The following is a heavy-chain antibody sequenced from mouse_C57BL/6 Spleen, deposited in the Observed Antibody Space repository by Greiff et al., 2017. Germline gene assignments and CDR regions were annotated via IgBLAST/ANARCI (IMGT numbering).Heavy chain of an antibody. CDR3: ARSGTTVVATNFDY. CDR2: IYPGSGNT. CDR1: GYTFTDYY. D-gene: IGHD1-1*01. J-gene: IGHJ2*01. V-gene: IGHV1-76*01. Sequence: QVQLQQSGAELVRPGASVKLSCKASGYTFTDYYINWVKQRPGQGLEWIARIYPGSGNTYYNEKFKGKATLTAEKSSSTAYMQLSSLTSEDSAVYFCARSGTTVVATNFDYWGQGTTLTVSS.